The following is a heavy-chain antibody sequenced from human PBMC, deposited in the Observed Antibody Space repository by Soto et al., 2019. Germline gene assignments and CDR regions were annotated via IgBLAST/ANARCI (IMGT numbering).Heavy chain of an antibody. D-gene: IGHD4-17*01. CDR1: GFTLSSHW. CDR2: ISGDGTTR. V-gene: IGHV3-74*01. J-gene: IGHJ4*02. CDR3: ARGRDDDGDTFFPPGDY. Sequence: EVQLVESGGGLVKPGGSLRLSCAASGFTLSSHWMHWVRQAPGTGLEWVSRISGDGTTRSYANFVKGRFTISRDNAKNTMYLQMNSLRAEYTSVYYCARGRDDDGDTFFPPGDYWGQGTLVTVSS.